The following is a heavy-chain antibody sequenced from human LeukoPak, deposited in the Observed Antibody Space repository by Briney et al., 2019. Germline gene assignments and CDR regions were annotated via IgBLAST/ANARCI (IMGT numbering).Heavy chain of an antibody. Sequence: PSETLSLTCTVSGGSISSGGYYWSWIRQHPGKGLEWIGYIYYSGSTYYNPSLKSRVTISVDTSKNQFSLKLSSVTAADTAVYYCARWYYYDSTRYFDLWGRGTLVTVSS. CDR1: GGSISSGGYY. CDR3: ARWYYYDSTRYFDL. V-gene: IGHV4-31*03. J-gene: IGHJ2*01. CDR2: IYYSGST. D-gene: IGHD3-10*01.